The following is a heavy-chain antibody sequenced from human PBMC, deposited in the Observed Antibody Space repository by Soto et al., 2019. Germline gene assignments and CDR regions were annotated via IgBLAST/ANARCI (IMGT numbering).Heavy chain of an antibody. J-gene: IGHJ6*02. D-gene: IGHD2-2*01. CDR1: GYTFTSYG. CDR2: ISAYNGNT. V-gene: IGHV1-18*01. CDR3: ARDAPRGYCSSTSCRNMDV. Sequence: ASVKVSCKASGYTFTSYGISWVRQAPGQGLEWMGWISAYNGNTNYAQKLQGRVTMTTDTSTSTAYMELRSLRSDDTAVYYCARDAPRGYCSSTSCRNMDVWGQGTTVTVSS.